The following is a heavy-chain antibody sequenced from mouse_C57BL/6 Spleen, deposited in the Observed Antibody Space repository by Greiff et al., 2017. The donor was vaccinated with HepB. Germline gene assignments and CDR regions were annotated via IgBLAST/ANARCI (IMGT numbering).Heavy chain of an antibody. CDR3: ARNYGNNNWYFDV. J-gene: IGHJ1*03. CDR1: GYTFTSYW. D-gene: IGHD2-1*01. CDR2: IHPNSGST. V-gene: IGHV1-64*01. Sequence: QVQLKQPGAELVKPGASVKLSCKASGYTFTSYWMHWVKQRPGQGLEWIGMIHPNSGSTNYNEKFKSKATLTVDKSSSTAYMQLSSLTSEDSAVYYCARNYGNNNWYFDVWGTGTTVTVSS.